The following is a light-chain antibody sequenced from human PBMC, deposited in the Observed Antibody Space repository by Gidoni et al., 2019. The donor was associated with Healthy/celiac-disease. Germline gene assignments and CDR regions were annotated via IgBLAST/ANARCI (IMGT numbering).Light chain of an antibody. CDR2: GAS. CDR1: QSVSSSY. V-gene: IGKV3-20*01. J-gene: IGKJ1*01. CDR3: QQCGSSPRT. Sequence: ETALTQSPGTLSLSPGERATLSCRASQSVSSSYLAWYQQKPGQAPRLRIYGASSRATGIPDRFSGSGSGADFTLTISRLEPEDFAVYYCQQCGSSPRTFGQGTKVEIK.